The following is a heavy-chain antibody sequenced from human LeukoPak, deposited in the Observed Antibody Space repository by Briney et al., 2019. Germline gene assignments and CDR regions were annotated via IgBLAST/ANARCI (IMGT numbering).Heavy chain of an antibody. CDR2: FHHSGSS. CDR3: ANYHGSGPLNY. CDR1: GYSISSGYY. D-gene: IGHD3-10*01. Sequence: SETLSLTCTVSGYSISSGYYWGWIRQPPGKGLEWIGSFHHSGSSYYNPSLKSRVTISVDTSKNQFSLRLTSVTAADTALYYCANYHGSGPLNYWGQGTLVTVSS. V-gene: IGHV4-38-2*02. J-gene: IGHJ4*02.